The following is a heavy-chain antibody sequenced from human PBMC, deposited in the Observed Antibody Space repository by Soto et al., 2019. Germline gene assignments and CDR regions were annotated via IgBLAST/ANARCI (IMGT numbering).Heavy chain of an antibody. CDR1: GGSISSGGYY. D-gene: IGHD5-12*01. Sequence: QVQLQESGPGLVKPSQTLSLTCTVSGGSISSGGYYWSWIRQHPGKGLEWIGYIYYSGSTYYNPPPNSRFTISVDTSKNQFSLKLSSVTAADTAVYYCARRSGRGSGRADYWGQGTLVTVSS. V-gene: IGHV4-31*03. CDR2: IYYSGST. CDR3: ARRSGRGSGRADY. J-gene: IGHJ4*02.